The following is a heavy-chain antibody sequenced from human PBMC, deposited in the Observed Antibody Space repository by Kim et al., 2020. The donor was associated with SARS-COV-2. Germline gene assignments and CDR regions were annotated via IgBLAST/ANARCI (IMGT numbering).Heavy chain of an antibody. D-gene: IGHD4-17*01. V-gene: IGHV1-18*01. CDR3: ARTTVVTLSPFDY. Sequence: AQEPKGRVTMTTETATSPAYLELRSLRSDDTAVYYCARTTVVTLSPFDYWGQGTLVTVSS. J-gene: IGHJ4*02.